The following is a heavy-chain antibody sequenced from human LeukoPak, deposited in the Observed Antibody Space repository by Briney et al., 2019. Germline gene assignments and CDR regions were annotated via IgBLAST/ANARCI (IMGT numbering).Heavy chain of an antibody. J-gene: IGHJ6*03. V-gene: IGHV4-4*09. CDR1: GRSVSKYY. CDR3: ARRHHYYYYMDV. CDR2: IYTIGGT. Sequence: SETLSLTCTLSGRSVSKYYCIWIRQPPGNGLDWIGYIYTIGGTNDNPSFSSRVTISVDTSKNQLSPNLSAVTPADTPVYYCARRHHYYYYMDVWGKGTTVTVSS.